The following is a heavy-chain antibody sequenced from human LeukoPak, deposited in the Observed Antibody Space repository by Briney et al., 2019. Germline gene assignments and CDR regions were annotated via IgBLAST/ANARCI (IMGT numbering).Heavy chain of an antibody. CDR3: ARDHRDSSSSRGYYFDY. Sequence: GSSVKVSCKASGGTFSSYAISWVRQAPGQGLEWMGRIIPIFGTANYAQKFQGRVTITTDESTSTAYMELSSLRSEDTAVYYCARDHRDSSSSRGYYFDYWGQGTLVTVSS. CDR2: IIPIFGTA. CDR1: GGTFSSYA. D-gene: IGHD6-6*01. J-gene: IGHJ4*02. V-gene: IGHV1-69*05.